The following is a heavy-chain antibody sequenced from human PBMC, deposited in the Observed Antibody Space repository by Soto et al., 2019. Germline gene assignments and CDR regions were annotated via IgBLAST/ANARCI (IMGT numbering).Heavy chain of an antibody. CDR2: INHSGST. CDR1: GXSFSGYY. Sequence: LSLTLAVYGXSFSGYYWSWIRQPPGQGLEWIGEINHSGSTNYNPSLKSRVTISVDTSKNQFSLKLSSVTAADTAVYYCARGRGDGYNRYYYYYYGMDVWGQGTTVTVSS. D-gene: IGHD5-12*01. J-gene: IGHJ6*02. V-gene: IGHV4-34*01. CDR3: ARGRGDGYNRYYYYYYGMDV.